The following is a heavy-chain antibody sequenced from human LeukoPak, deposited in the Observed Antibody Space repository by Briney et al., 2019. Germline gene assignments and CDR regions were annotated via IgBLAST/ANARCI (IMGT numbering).Heavy chain of an antibody. CDR2: INHSGST. CDR3: ARVRRLGYCSSNSCSRGTNWFDP. J-gene: IGHJ5*02. Sequence: SETLTLTCAVYGGSFSGYYWSWIRQPPGKGLEWIGEINHSGSTNYNPSLKSRVTISVDTSKNQFSLKLSSVTAADTAVYYCARVRRLGYCSSNSCSRGTNWFDPWGQGTLVTVSS. V-gene: IGHV4-34*01. D-gene: IGHD2-2*01. CDR1: GGSFSGYY.